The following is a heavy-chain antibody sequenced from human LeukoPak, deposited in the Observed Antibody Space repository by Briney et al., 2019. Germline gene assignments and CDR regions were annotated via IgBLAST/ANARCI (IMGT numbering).Heavy chain of an antibody. Sequence: GGSLRLSCAASGFTFSSYSMNWVRQAPGKGLEWVSYISSRSSTIYYADSVKGRFTISRDNAKNSLYLQMNSLRAEDTAVYYCARDTSRMTYYMDVWGKGTTVTVSS. CDR1: GFTFSSYS. CDR3: ARDTSRMTYYMDV. J-gene: IGHJ6*03. V-gene: IGHV3-48*01. D-gene: IGHD2-15*01. CDR2: ISSRSSTI.